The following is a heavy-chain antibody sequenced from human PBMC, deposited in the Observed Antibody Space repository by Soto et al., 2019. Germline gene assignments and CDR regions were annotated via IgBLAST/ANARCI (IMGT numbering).Heavy chain of an antibody. CDR3: ARGYFDSDHGYGL. CDR2: IFTRDSET. V-gene: IGHV5-51*01. Sequence: PGASLKISCKCPGHLFNNHWIGWVRQTRGKGLEWMGLIFTRDSETKTSPSFQGHVSFSVDNSINTVYLQWTSLKTTDTGIYFCARGYFDSDHGYGLWGQGTLVTVSS. CDR1: GHLFNNHW. J-gene: IGHJ4*02. D-gene: IGHD3-10*01.